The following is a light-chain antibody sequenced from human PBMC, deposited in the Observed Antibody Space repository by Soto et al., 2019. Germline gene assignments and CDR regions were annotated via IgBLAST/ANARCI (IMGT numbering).Light chain of an antibody. V-gene: IGKV3-15*01. J-gene: IGKJ2*01. CDR3: QQYNEWYT. CDR2: GAS. Sequence: EIVMTQSPATLSVSPGERATLSCRASQSVSSNLAWYQQKPGQAPRLLIYGASTRATGIPARFSGSGSGTELTLTISRLQSEDFAVYYCQQYNEWYTFGQGTKLEIK. CDR1: QSVSSN.